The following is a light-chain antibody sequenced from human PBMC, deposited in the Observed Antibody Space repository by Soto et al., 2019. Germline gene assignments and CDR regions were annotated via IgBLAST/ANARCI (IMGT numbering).Light chain of an antibody. Sequence: DVVMSQSPLSLPVTLGQPASISCRSSQSLVKTDGITYLNWFHQRPGQSPRRLINRVSRRDSGVPDRFRGRWSGTDFTLKISRVEAEDVGVYYCMQGTSWPWTFGQGTKVEIK. J-gene: IGKJ1*01. CDR2: RVS. CDR1: QSLVKTDGITY. V-gene: IGKV2-30*01. CDR3: MQGTSWPWT.